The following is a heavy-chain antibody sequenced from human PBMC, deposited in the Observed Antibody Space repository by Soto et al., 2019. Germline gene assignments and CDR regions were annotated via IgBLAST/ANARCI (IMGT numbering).Heavy chain of an antibody. CDR1: GFTFSNYS. J-gene: IGHJ4*02. V-gene: IGHV3-21*01. CDR2: ISSSSSNI. Sequence: GGSLRLSWAASGFTFSNYSMSWISQAQGKGLEWVSSISSSSSNIYYADSVKGRFTISRDNAKNSLYLQMNSLRAEDTAVYYCARSGDTSGNYAKYYFDYWGQGTLVTVSS. CDR3: ARSGDTSGNYAKYYFDY. D-gene: IGHD1-1*01.